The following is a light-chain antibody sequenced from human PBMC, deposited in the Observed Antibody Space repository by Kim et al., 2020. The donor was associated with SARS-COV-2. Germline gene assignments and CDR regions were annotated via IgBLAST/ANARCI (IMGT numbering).Light chain of an antibody. Sequence: SLSPVERAALSCRASQSLGGYLAWYQQKPGQPPRLLIFDANRATGIPARFSSSGSGTDFTLTISSLEPEDSAFYYCQQRSNWPPTFGGGTKVDIK. CDR2: DA. CDR3: QQRSNWPPT. CDR1: QSLGGY. J-gene: IGKJ4*01. V-gene: IGKV3-11*01.